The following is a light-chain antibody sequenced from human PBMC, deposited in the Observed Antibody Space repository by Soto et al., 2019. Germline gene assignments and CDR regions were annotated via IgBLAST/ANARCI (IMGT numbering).Light chain of an antibody. J-gene: IGKJ1*01. CDR3: QQYHTDWT. V-gene: IGKV1-5*01. CDR1: QSISSW. CDR2: AAS. Sequence: DIQMTQSPSTLSASVGDRVTITCRASQSISSWLAWYQQKPGKDPKLLIFAASTLVRGVPSRFSGRGSGTEFTLTISSLQADDYATFYCQQYHTDWTFGQGTKVDIK.